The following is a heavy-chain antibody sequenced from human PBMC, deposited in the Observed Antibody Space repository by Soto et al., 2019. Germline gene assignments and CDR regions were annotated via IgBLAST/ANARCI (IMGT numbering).Heavy chain of an antibody. D-gene: IGHD4-4*01. Sequence: PGGSLRLSCVGSGFSFHSYSLHWVRQAPGKGLEWVATVSFDSKNKYYIDSVEGRFTISRDNSKNVMSLQMNSLRHEDTAVYYCAKESVEATYSYYGMDVWGPGTAVTVSS. V-gene: IGHV3-30*18. J-gene: IGHJ6*02. CDR2: VSFDSKNK. CDR1: GFSFHSYS. CDR3: AKESVEATYSYYGMDV.